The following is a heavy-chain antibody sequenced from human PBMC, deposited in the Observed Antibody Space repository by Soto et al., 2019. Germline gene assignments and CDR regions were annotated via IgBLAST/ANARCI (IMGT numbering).Heavy chain of an antibody. CDR2: IIPIFGTA. CDR1: GGTFSSYA. Sequence: QVQLVQSGAEVKKPGSSVKVSCKASGGTFSSYAISWVRQAPGQGLEWMGGIIPIFGTANYAQKFQGRVTITADESTSTAYMELSSLRSDDTAVYYCATHLGPPRQYYFDYWGQGTLVTVSS. J-gene: IGHJ4*02. CDR3: ATHLGPPRQYYFDY. V-gene: IGHV1-69*12.